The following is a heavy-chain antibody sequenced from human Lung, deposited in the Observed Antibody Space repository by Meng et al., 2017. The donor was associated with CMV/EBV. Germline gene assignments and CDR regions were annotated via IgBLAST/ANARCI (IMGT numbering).Heavy chain of an antibody. V-gene: IGHV3-23*01. J-gene: IGHJ4*02. CDR3: VKGWQKLGEY. CDR2: ISGSGGST. CDR1: GYTFSSYS. Sequence: SCRASGYTFSSYSMSWVRQAPGEGLEWVSSISGSGGSTYSADSVKGRLTISRDNSESTLYQQMNSPPAADTAIYYCVKGWQKLGEYWGQGNLVTVSS. D-gene: IGHD7-27*01.